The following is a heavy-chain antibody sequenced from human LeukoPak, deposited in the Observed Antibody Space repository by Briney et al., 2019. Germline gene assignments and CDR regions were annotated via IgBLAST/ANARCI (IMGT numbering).Heavy chain of an antibody. V-gene: IGHV3-23*01. CDR3: AKVHNFSLEQYFFDY. CDR2: IIGNGGTK. CDR1: GFIFSSYA. J-gene: IGHJ4*02. D-gene: IGHD5-24*01. Sequence: QPGGSLRLSCEASGFIFSSYAMNWVRQAPGKGLEWVALIIGNGGTKYYADSVKGRFTISRDNYKEILYLQMNSLRVEDTAVYYCAKVHNFSLEQYFFDYWGQGALVTVSS.